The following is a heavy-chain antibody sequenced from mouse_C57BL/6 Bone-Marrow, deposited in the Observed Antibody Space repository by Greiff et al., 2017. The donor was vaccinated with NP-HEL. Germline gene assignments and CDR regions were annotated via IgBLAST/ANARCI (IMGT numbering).Heavy chain of an antibody. J-gene: IGHJ2*01. Sequence: EVKLVESGGGLVKPGGSLKLSCAASGFTFSSYAMSWVRQTPEKRLEWVATISDGGSYTYYPDNVKGRFTISRENAKNNLYLQMSHLKSKDTAMYYWARVVGLTGTNYFDYGGQGTTLTVSS. D-gene: IGHD4-1*01. CDR1: GFTFSSYA. CDR3: ARVVGLTGTNYFDY. V-gene: IGHV5-4*03. CDR2: ISDGGSYT.